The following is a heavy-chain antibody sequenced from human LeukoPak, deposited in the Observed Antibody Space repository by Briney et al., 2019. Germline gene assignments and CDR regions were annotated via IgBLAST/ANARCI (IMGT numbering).Heavy chain of an antibody. CDR1: GGVFTTYA. CDR3: TIIPNVILFTHYFEY. V-gene: IGHV1-69*11. Sequence: GASVKASCKASGGVFTTYAVSWVRQAPGQGLEWMGSIIPFLGTTNYAQRFQGRVTITADEPTRTAYMELTYVRSDDTAVYYCTIIPNVILFTHYFEYWGQGTLVTVSS. CDR2: IIPFLGTT. J-gene: IGHJ4*02. D-gene: IGHD2-21*01.